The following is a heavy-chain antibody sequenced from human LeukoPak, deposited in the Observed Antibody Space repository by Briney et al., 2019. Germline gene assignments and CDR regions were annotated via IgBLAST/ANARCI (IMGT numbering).Heavy chain of an antibody. CDR2: IYSGGTT. J-gene: IGHJ4*02. Sequence: PGGSLRLSCAASGFIVSSNYMSWVRQAPGKGLEWVSVIYSGGTTYYADSVKGRFTISRDNRKNTLYLQMNSLRAEDTAVYYCARGRGCSGGSCYNDYWGQGTLVTVSS. D-gene: IGHD2-15*01. CDR3: ARGRGCSGGSCYNDY. CDR1: GFIVSSNY. V-gene: IGHV3-66*01.